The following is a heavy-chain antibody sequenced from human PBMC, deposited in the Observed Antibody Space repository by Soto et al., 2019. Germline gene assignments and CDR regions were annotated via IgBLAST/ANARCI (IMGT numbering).Heavy chain of an antibody. Sequence: QVQLVQSGAEVKKPGASVKVSWRASGYTFTNDSISWVRQAPGQGLEWMGWISAYNGNTNYAQKLQGRVTMTTDTSTSTAYMELRSLRSDDMAVYYCARGGPREWYYGMDVWGQGTTVTVSS. J-gene: IGHJ6*02. V-gene: IGHV1-18*03. CDR2: ISAYNGNT. CDR3: ARGGPREWYYGMDV. CDR1: GYTFTNDS. D-gene: IGHD3-3*01.